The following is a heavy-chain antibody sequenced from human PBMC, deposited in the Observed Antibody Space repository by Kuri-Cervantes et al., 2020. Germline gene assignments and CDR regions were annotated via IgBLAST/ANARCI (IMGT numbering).Heavy chain of an antibody. J-gene: IGHJ4*02. CDR2: ISSSSTYI. Sequence: GGSLRLSCAASGFTFSSYSMNWVRQAPGEGLEWVSSISSSSTYIFYADSVKGRFTISRDNAKNSLYLQMNNLRPEDTAVYYCAREMEEPPKYYFDYWGQGTLVTVSS. CDR1: GFTFSSYS. V-gene: IGHV3-21*01. CDR3: AREMEEPPKYYFDY. D-gene: IGHD1-26*01.